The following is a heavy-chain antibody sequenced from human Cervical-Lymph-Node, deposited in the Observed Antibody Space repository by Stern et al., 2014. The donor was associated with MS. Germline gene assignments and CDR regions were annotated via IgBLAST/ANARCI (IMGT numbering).Heavy chain of an antibody. J-gene: IGHJ4*02. CDR1: GFTFSSYG. V-gene: IGHV3-33*01. CDR3: ARGHIPYAYNYLFDY. D-gene: IGHD5-24*01. CDR2: ACYDGSTA. Sequence: VQLLESGGGVVQPGTSLRLSCAASGFTFSSYGMHWVRQAPGKGLEWVALACYDGSTAYYTTAVKGRFTISRDNSKNTLFLQMNSLTAEDTAVYYCARGHIPYAYNYLFDYWGQGTLVTVSS.